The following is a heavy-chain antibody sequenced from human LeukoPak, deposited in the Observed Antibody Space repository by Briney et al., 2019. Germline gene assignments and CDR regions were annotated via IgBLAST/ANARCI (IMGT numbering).Heavy chain of an antibody. CDR2: IAYDGGNK. D-gene: IGHD5-24*01. V-gene: IGHV3-30-3*01. CDR1: GFIFSTYA. Sequence: PGGSLRLSCVASGFIFSTYAMHWVRQAPGKGMESVAIIAYDGGNKWYADSVKGRFTISRDNFKNTVYLQINSLRAEDTALYYCARDRDGYNFPAYWGQGTLVTVSS. CDR3: ARDRDGYNFPAY. J-gene: IGHJ4*02.